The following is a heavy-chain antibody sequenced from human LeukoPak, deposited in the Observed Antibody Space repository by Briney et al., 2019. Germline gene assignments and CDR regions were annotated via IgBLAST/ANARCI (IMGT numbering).Heavy chain of an antibody. V-gene: IGHV1-69*13. CDR1: GGTFSSYA. CDR3: ARDRLLWFGELSVRSWFDP. Sequence: SVKVSCKASGGTFSSYAISWVRQAPGQGLEWMGGIIPIFGTANYAQKFQGRVTITADESTSTAYMELSSPRSEDTAVYYCARDRLLWFGELSVRSWFDPWGQGTLVTVSS. CDR2: IIPIFGTA. D-gene: IGHD3-10*01. J-gene: IGHJ5*02.